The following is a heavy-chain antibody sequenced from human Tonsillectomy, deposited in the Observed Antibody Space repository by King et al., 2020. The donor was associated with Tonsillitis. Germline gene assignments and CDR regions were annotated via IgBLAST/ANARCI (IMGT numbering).Heavy chain of an antibody. CDR2: IYFGGSP. CDR3: ARTPLYDNGGYSHYGMDV. D-gene: IGHD3-22*01. Sequence: QLQESGPGLVKPSQTLSLTCIVSGGSISSGGYYWSWIRQHPGKGLDWIGHIYFGGSPYYNPSLKSRATISVDTSKNQFSLNLNSVTAADTAVYYCARTPLYDNGGYSHYGMDVWGQGTTVTVSS. CDR1: GGSISSGGYY. J-gene: IGHJ6*02. V-gene: IGHV4-31*03.